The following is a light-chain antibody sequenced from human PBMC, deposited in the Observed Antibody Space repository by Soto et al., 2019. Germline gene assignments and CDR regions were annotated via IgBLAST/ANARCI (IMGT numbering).Light chain of an antibody. J-gene: IGKJ4*01. Sequence: DIQMTQSPPSLSASVGDRVTITCQASQDIDNYVNWYQHKPGSPPKLLIHDVSNLEIGVPSRFSGSGSGTEFTFTISSLHPEDIGIYYCQQYDRLPLTFGGGTKVQIK. CDR3: QQYDRLPLT. CDR2: DVS. V-gene: IGKV1-33*01. CDR1: QDIDNY.